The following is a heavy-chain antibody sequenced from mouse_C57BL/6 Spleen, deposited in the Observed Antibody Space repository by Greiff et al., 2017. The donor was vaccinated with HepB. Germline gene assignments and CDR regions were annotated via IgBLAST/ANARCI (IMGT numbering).Heavy chain of an antibody. CDR2: IYPGSGST. Sequence: VQLQQPGAELVKPGASVKMSCKASGYTFTSYWITWVKQRPGQGLEWIGDIYPGSGSTNYNEKFKSKATLNVDTYSSTAYMQLSSLTSEDSAVYYCASGVWINYDSAWFAYWGQGTLVTVSA. J-gene: IGHJ3*01. D-gene: IGHD1-1*01. V-gene: IGHV1-55*01. CDR3: ASGVWINYDSAWFAY. CDR1: GYTFTSYW.